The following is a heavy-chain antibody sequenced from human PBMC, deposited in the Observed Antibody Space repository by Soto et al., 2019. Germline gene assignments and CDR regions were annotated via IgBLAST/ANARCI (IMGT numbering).Heavy chain of an antibody. CDR2: MNPNSGNT. CDR1: GYTFTSYD. Sequence: ASVKVSCKASGYTFTSYDINWVRQATGQGLEWMGWMNPNSGNTGYAQKFQGRVTMTRNTSISTAYMELSSLRSEDTAVYYCAREGGYSYGFDYWGRGTLVTGSS. J-gene: IGHJ4*02. CDR3: AREGGYSYGFDY. V-gene: IGHV1-8*01. D-gene: IGHD5-18*01.